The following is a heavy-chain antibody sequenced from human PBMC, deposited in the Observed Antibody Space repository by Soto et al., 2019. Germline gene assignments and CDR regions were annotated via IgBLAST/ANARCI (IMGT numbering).Heavy chain of an antibody. V-gene: IGHV3-30-3*01. CDR2: ISYDGDNK. Sequence: QVQLVESGGGVVQPGRSLTLSCAASGFTFRNYAMHWVRQAPGKGLEWVATISYDGDNKYYTDSVKGPFTISRDNSKKTLYLQMNSLRPEDTAVYYCARPWGQLSTYYYGMDTWGQGTTVTVSS. D-gene: IGHD3-16*01. CDR1: GFTFRNYA. J-gene: IGHJ6*02. CDR3: ARPWGQLSTYYYGMDT.